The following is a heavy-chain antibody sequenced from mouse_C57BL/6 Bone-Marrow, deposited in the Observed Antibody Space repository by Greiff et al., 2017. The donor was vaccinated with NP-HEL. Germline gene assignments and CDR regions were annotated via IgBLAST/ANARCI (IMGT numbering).Heavy chain of an antibody. J-gene: IGHJ1*03. CDR1: GFTFSDYG. Sequence: EVTLVESGGGLVQPGGSLKLSCAASGFTFSDYGMAWVRQAPRKGPEWVAFISNLAYSIYYADTVTGRFTISRENAKNTLYLEMSSLRSEDTAMYYCARHRGLRRKDWYFDVWGTGTTVTVSS. D-gene: IGHD2-2*01. CDR2: ISNLAYSI. CDR3: ARHRGLRRKDWYFDV. V-gene: IGHV5-15*01.